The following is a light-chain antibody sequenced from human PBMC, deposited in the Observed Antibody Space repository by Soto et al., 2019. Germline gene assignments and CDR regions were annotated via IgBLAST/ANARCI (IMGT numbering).Light chain of an antibody. CDR1: SSDVGGYNY. V-gene: IGLV2-14*01. CDR3: SSYTSSSTYV. Sequence: QSVLTQPACVSVSPGQSITISCTGTSSDVGGYNYVPWYQQHPGKAPKLMIYEVSNRPSGVSNRFSGSKSGNTASLTISGLQAEDEADYYCSSYTSSSTYVFGTGTKVTVL. CDR2: EVS. J-gene: IGLJ1*01.